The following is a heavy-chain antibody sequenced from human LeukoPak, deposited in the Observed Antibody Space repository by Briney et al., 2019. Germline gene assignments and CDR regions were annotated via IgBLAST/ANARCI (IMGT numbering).Heavy chain of an antibody. CDR3: ARTLPTGNFDY. J-gene: IGHJ4*02. Sequence: SETLSLTCTVSGGSISSYYWSWIRQPPGKGLEWIGYIYYSGSTNYNPSLKSRVTISVDMSKNQFSLKLSSVTAADTAVYYCARTLPTGNFDYWGQGTLVTVSS. CDR1: GGSISSYY. V-gene: IGHV4-59*01. D-gene: IGHD1-1*01. CDR2: IYYSGST.